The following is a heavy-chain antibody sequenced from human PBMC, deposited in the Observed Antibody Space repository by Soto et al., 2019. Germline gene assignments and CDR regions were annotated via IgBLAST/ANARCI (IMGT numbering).Heavy chain of an antibody. CDR3: ARVRYGGYYYYFDY. Sequence: PGGSLRLSCAVSGFTFSRFWMGWVRQAPGRGLEWVANIQQDGSEKYYVDSVKGRFTMSKDNVKNSLYLQMNSLGAEDTAVYYCARVRYGGYYYYFDYWGQGALVTVSS. J-gene: IGHJ4*02. D-gene: IGHD3-3*01. V-gene: IGHV3-7*03. CDR1: GFTFSRFW. CDR2: IQQDGSEK.